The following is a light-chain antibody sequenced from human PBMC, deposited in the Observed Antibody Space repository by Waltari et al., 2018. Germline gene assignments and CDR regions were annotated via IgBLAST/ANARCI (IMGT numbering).Light chain of an antibody. CDR3: SSRNGRANQVV. J-gene: IGLJ3*02. CDR1: SLRTSY. CDR2: GKD. Sequence: SSELTQDPAVSVALGQTVRFTCTGDSLRTSYASWYQLKPGQAPVLVIDGKDKRPSGIPDRISGYSSGTTSSLTITGAQAEDEADYYCSSRNGRANQVVFAGGTKVTVL. V-gene: IGLV3-19*01.